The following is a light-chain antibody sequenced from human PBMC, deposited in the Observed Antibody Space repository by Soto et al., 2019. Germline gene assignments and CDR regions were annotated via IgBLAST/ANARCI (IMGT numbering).Light chain of an antibody. CDR3: ATRHERLSGRV. Sequence: QSVLTQPPSASGTPGQRVTISCSGSSSNVGTNHVNWYQQLPGTAPKLLIYSDNQRPSGVPDRFSGSKSGTSASLAISGLQSEDEADYYCATRHERLSGRVFGGGTKLTVL. V-gene: IGLV1-44*01. CDR1: SSNVGTNH. CDR2: SDN. J-gene: IGLJ3*02.